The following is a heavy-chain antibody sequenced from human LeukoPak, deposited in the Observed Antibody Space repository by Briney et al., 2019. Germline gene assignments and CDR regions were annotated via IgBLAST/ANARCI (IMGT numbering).Heavy chain of an antibody. CDR3: ARANFDWYQDY. CDR2: ISYDGSNK. J-gene: IGHJ4*02. CDR1: GFTFSSYA. D-gene: IGHD3-9*01. V-gene: IGHV3-30-3*01. Sequence: GGSLRLSCAASGFTFSSYAMHWVRQAPGKGLEWVAVISYDGSNKYYADSVKGRFTISRDNSKNTLYLQMNSLRAEDTAVYYCARANFDWYQDYWGQGTLVTVSS.